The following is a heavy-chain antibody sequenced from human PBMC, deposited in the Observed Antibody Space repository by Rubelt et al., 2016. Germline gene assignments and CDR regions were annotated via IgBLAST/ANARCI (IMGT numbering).Heavy chain of an antibody. V-gene: IGHV3-30*04. CDR1: GFTFSSYA. CDR3: VSPWGY. D-gene: IGHD7-27*01. CDR2: ISYDGSHN. J-gene: IGHJ4*02. Sequence: QVQLVESGGGVVQPGRSLRLSCAASGFTFSSYAMHWVRQAPGQGLEWVAVISYDGSHNYYADSVKGRFTLARENSKNRRDWQWNRLRTEDTAVYYWVSPWGYGGQGTLVTVSS.